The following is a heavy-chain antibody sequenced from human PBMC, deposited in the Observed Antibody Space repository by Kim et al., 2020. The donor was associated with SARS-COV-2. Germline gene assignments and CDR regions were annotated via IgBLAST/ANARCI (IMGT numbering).Heavy chain of an antibody. V-gene: IGHV3-30*18. Sequence: GGSLRLSCAASGFSFSRYGMVWVRQAPGKGLEWVAAVSYDGVTKVHADSVKGRFIISRDNSENMLYLQMNSLRTEDTAFYYCAKSMQQVVTRSLDSWGQGILVAVSS. CDR3: AKSMQQVVTRSLDS. CDR1: GFSFSRYG. J-gene: IGHJ4*02. CDR2: VSYDGVTK.